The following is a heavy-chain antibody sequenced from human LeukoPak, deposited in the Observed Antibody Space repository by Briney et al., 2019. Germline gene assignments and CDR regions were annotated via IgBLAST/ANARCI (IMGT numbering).Heavy chain of an antibody. Sequence: GSLRLSCAASGFTFSSYAMSWVRQAPGKGLEWVSGISGSGGSTYYADSVKGRFTISRDNSKNTLYVQMSSLRAEDTAVYYCAKDSPPYYYGSGSPGSWFDPWGQGTLVTVSS. CDR2: ISGSGGST. V-gene: IGHV3-23*01. CDR1: GFTFSSYA. J-gene: IGHJ5*02. D-gene: IGHD3-10*01. CDR3: AKDSPPYYYGSGSPGSWFDP.